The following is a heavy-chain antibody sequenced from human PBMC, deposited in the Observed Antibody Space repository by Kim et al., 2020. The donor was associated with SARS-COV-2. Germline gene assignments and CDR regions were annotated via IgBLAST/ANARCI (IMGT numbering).Heavy chain of an antibody. CDR1: GGSISSSSYY. CDR3: ARSLGTAIDY. V-gene: IGHV4-39*01. CDR2: IYYSGST. D-gene: IGHD5-18*01. Sequence: SETLSLTCTVSGGSISSSSYYWAWIRQPPGKGLEWIGSIYYSGSTYYNPSLKSRVTISVDTSKNQFSLKLSSVTAADTAVYYCARSLGTAIDYWGQGTLVTVSS. J-gene: IGHJ4*02.